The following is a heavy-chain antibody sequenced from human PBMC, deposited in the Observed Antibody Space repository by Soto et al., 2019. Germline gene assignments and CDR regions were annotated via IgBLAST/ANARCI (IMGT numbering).Heavy chain of an antibody. CDR1: GFTFSNAW. J-gene: IGHJ6*02. Sequence: EVQLVESGGGLVKPGGSLRLSCAASGFTFSNAWMSWVRQAPGKGLEWVGRIKSKTDGGTTEYAAPVKGRFTISRDDSKNTLYLQMNSLKTEDTAVYYCTTPYCSGGSCLMDVWGQGTTVTVSS. CDR2: IKSKTDGGTT. CDR3: TTPYCSGGSCLMDV. D-gene: IGHD2-15*01. V-gene: IGHV3-15*01.